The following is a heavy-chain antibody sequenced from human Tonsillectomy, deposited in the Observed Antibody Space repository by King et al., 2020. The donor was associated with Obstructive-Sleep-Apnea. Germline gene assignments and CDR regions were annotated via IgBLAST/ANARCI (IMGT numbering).Heavy chain of an antibody. Sequence: VQLVESGGGLVQPGRSLRLSCAASGFTFDDYAMHWVRQAPGKGLEWVSGITWNSGSTGYADSVKGRFTISRDNAKNSLYLQMHSLRAEDTALYYCARVSGLSYPAALFDYFDYWGQGTLVTVSS. CDR2: ITWNSGST. J-gene: IGHJ4*02. V-gene: IGHV3-9*01. CDR1: GFTFDDYA. CDR3: ARVSGLSYPAALFDYFDY. D-gene: IGHD1-26*01.